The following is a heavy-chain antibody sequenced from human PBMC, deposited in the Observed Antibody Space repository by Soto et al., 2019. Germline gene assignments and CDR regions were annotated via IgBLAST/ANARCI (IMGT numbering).Heavy chain of an antibody. CDR1: GGSISSGGYC. Sequence: QVQLQESGPGLVKPSQTLSLTCTVSGGSISSGGYCWSWIRQHPGKGLEWIGYTKYSGSTYYNPSLKRRVTISGDTSKNQFSLKLSSVTAAATAVYYCARDYGGAWYFDLWGRGTLVTVSS. V-gene: IGHV4-31*03. CDR2: TKYSGST. D-gene: IGHD3-16*01. CDR3: ARDYGGAWYFDL. J-gene: IGHJ2*01.